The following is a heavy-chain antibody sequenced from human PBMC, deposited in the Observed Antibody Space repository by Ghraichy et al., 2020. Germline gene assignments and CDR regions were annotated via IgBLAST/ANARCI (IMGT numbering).Heavy chain of an antibody. V-gene: IGHV6-1*01. D-gene: IGHD1-1*01. CDR2: TFYRSKWFT. CDR1: GDSVSNNTTS. CDR3: TRDFHEGCYFGS. J-gene: IGHJ4*02. Sequence: SKTLSLTCAISGDSVSNNTTSWSWIRQSPSRGLEWLGRTFYRSKWFTNYAVSLESRITIDPDTSKNQLSLHLNSVTPADTAVYYCTRDFHEGCYFGSWGQGTLVTVSS.